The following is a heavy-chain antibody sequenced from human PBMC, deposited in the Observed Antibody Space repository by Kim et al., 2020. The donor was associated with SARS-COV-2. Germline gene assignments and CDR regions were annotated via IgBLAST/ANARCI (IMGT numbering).Heavy chain of an antibody. V-gene: IGHV4-31*03. CDR2: IYYSGST. CDR3: AREIIGYCSGGSCYSGNYFDY. D-gene: IGHD2-15*01. J-gene: IGHJ4*02. CDR1: GGSISSGGYY. Sequence: SETLSLTCTVSGGSISSGGYYWSWIRQHPGKGLEWIGYIYYSGSTYYNPSLKSRVTISVDTSKNQFSLKLSSVTAADTAVYYCAREIIGYCSGGSCYSGNYFDYWGQGTLVTVSS.